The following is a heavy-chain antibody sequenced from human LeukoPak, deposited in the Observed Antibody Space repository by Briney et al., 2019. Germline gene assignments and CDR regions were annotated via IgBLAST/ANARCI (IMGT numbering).Heavy chain of an antibody. CDR2: ISSSSNYI. D-gene: IGHD6-13*01. V-gene: IGHV3-21*01. CDR3: ARDRSTYSSSWYLDY. CDR1: GFTFSSYS. Sequence: GGSLRLSCAASGFTFSSYSMNWVRQAPGKGLEWVSSISSSSNYIYYADSVKGRFTISRDNAKNSLYLQMNSLRDEDTAIYYCARDRSTYSSSWYLDYWGQGTLVAGSS. J-gene: IGHJ4*02.